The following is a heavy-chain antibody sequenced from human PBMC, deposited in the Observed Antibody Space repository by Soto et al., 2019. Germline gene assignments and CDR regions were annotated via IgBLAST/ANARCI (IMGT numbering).Heavy chain of an antibody. Sequence: ASVKVSCKASGNTVPNYAIHWMRQAPGQGLEWMGLINPSGGSTTYAQKFQGRVTITRDTSASTAYMELSSLRSEDTAVYYCARAVAVAADFDYWGQGTLVTVSS. CDR1: GNTVPNYA. V-gene: IGHV1-46*01. CDR2: INPSGGST. D-gene: IGHD6-19*01. CDR3: ARAVAVAADFDY. J-gene: IGHJ4*02.